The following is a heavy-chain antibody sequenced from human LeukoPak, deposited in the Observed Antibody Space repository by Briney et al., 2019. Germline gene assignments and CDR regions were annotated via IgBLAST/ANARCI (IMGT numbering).Heavy chain of an antibody. CDR2: ISSSGNYI. D-gene: IGHD2-2*01. CDR1: GFTFSSYS. CDR3: GRDLGYCQTTSCYPHY. J-gene: IGHJ4*02. V-gene: IGHV3-21*01. Sequence: KSGGSLRLSCAASGFTFSSYSMNWVRQAPGKGLEWVSSISSSGNYIYYTDSVKGRFTISRDNAKNSLHLQMDSLRAEDTAMYYCGRDLGYCQTTSCYPHYWGQGTLVTVSS.